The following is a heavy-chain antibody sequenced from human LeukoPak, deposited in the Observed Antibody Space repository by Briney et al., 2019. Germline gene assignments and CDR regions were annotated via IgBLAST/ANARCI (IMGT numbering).Heavy chain of an antibody. D-gene: IGHD2-15*01. CDR1: GYTFTGYY. V-gene: IGHV1-69*04. J-gene: IGHJ3*02. CDR3: ARGSATKGYCSGGSCAFDI. Sequence: SVKVSCKASGYTFTGYYMHWVRQAPGQGLEWMGRIIPILGIANYAQKFQGRVTITADKSTSTAYMELSSLRSEDTAVYYCARGSATKGYCSGGSCAFDIWGQGTMVTVSS. CDR2: IIPILGIA.